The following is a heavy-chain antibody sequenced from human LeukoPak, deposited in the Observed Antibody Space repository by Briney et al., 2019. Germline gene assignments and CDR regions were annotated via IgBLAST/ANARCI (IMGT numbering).Heavy chain of an antibody. D-gene: IGHD2-15*01. CDR3: ARDTVMMVGSYYYGKDV. Sequence: ASVKLSRKASGYTFNSFGISWVRQAPGQGLELMRWISAYNGNTHHPEKLQGRLTMTTDTPTSTAYMELRSLRSDDTAIYYCARDTVMMVGSYYYGKDVWGQGTTVTVSS. CDR1: GYTFNSFG. J-gene: IGHJ6*02. V-gene: IGHV1-18*01. CDR2: ISAYNGNT.